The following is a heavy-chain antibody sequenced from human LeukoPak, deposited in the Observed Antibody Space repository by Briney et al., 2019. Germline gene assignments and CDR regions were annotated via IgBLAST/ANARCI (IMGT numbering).Heavy chain of an antibody. D-gene: IGHD6-13*01. Sequence: GGSLRLSCAASGFTFSSYGMHWVRQAPGKGLEWVAVIWYDGSNKYYADSVKGRFTISRDNSKNTLYLQMNSLRAEDTAVYYCARPQGGSSWSVIDYWGQGTLVTVSS. CDR2: IWYDGSNK. CDR1: GFTFSSYG. V-gene: IGHV3-33*08. J-gene: IGHJ4*02. CDR3: ARPQGGSSWSVIDY.